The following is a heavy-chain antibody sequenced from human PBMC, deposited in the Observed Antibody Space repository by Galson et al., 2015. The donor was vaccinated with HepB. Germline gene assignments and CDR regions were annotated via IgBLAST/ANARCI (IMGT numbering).Heavy chain of an antibody. CDR3: PVSGSYSTFDI. J-gene: IGHJ3*02. CDR2: SSTI. D-gene: IGHD1-26*01. Sequence: SSTIYYADSVKGRFTISRDNAKNSLYLQMNSLRAEDTAVYYCPVSGSYSTFDIWGQGTMVTVSS. V-gene: IGHV3-48*04.